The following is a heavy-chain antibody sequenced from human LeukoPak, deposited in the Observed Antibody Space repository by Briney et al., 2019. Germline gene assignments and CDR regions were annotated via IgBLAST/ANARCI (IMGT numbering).Heavy chain of an antibody. CDR2: ISAYNGNT. Sequence: ASVNVSCKASGYTFTSYGISWVRQAPGQGLAWMGWISAYNGNTNYAQKLHGRVTMTTDTSTSTAYMELRSLRSDDTAVHYCPRDNLPHPLAYCGGDCYERLLQHWGQGTLVTVYS. CDR1: GYTFTSYG. CDR3: PRDNLPHPLAYCGGDCYERLLQH. D-gene: IGHD2-21*02. V-gene: IGHV1-18*01. J-gene: IGHJ1*01.